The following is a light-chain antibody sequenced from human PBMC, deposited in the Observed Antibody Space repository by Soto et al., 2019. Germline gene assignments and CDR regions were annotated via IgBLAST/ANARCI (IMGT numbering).Light chain of an antibody. CDR2: DAS. CDR3: QQYHNWPIT. CDR1: QSISNY. Sequence: EIVLTQSPATLSLSPGERATLSCRANQSISNYLAWYQQRPGQAPRLLIYDASRRATGIPARFSGSGSGTDFTLTISDVQPEDFAVYYCQQYHNWPITFGQGTRLEIK. J-gene: IGKJ5*01. V-gene: IGKV3-11*01.